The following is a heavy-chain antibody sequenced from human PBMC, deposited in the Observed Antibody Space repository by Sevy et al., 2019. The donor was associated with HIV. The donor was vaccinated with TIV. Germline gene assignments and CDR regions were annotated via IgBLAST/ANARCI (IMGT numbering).Heavy chain of an antibody. D-gene: IGHD3-16*01. Sequence: ASVKVSCKASGGTFSSYAISWVRQAPGQGLEWMGGIIPIFGTANYAQKFQGRVTITADESTSTADMELSSLRSEDTAVYYCARDRGTNYGMDVWGQGTTVTVSS. CDR1: GGTFSSYA. V-gene: IGHV1-69*13. CDR2: IIPIFGTA. CDR3: ARDRGTNYGMDV. J-gene: IGHJ6*02.